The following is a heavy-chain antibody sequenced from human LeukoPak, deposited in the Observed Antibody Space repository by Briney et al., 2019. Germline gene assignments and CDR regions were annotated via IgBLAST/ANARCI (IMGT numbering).Heavy chain of an antibody. D-gene: IGHD3-22*01. J-gene: IGHJ3*02. Sequence: GESLEISCKGSGYSFTSYWISWVRQMPGKGLEWMGRIDPSDSYTNYSPSFQGHVTISADKSISTAYLQWSSLKASDTAMYYCASRYYDSSGPSDDAFDIWGQGTMVTVSS. V-gene: IGHV5-10-1*01. CDR1: GYSFTSYW. CDR3: ASRYYDSSGPSDDAFDI. CDR2: IDPSDSYT.